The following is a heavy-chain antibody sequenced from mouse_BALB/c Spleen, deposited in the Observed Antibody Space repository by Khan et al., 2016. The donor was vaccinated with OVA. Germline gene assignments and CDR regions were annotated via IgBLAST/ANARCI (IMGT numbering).Heavy chain of an antibody. D-gene: IGHD1-1*01. CDR1: GYTFSTYW. V-gene: IGHV1-9*01. J-gene: IGHJ3*01. Sequence: QVQLQQSGAELMKPGASVKISCKATGYTFSTYWIAWVKQRPGHGLEWIAEILPGSGRTNYNEKFKGKATFHADTSSNTAFMQLSSLTSEDSAVDYCARGNYYGSSSWFGYWGQGTLVTVSA. CDR2: ILPGSGRT. CDR3: ARGNYYGSSSWFGY.